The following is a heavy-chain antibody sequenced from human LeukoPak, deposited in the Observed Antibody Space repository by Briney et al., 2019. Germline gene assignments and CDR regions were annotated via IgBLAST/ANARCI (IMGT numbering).Heavy chain of an antibody. J-gene: IGHJ4*02. CDR2: INNSGTST. V-gene: IGHV3-23*05. Sequence: PGGSLRLSCAASGFAFSSYAINWVRQAPGKGLQWVSVINNSGTSTFYAGSVKGRFTISRDNSGNTLYLQMSSLRGEDTALYFCARSLKWNLVGFDYWGQGTLVTVSS. D-gene: IGHD1-1*01. CDR3: ARSLKWNLVGFDY. CDR1: GFAFSSYA.